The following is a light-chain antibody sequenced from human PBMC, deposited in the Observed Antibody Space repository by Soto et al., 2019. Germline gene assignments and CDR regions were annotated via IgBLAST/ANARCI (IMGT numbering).Light chain of an antibody. CDR1: QSVSSN. CDR2: GAS. V-gene: IGKV3-15*01. CDR3: QQYNTWPPKT. Sequence: EIVMTQSPATLCVSPGERATLSCRASQSVSSNLAWYQQKPGQAPRLLVYGASTRATGIPARFSGSGSGTEFTLTISSLQSEDFAVYYCQQYNTWPPKTFGQGTKVEIK. J-gene: IGKJ1*01.